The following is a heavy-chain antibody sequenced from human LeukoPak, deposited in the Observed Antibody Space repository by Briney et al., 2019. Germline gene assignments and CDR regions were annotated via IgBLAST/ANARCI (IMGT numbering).Heavy chain of an antibody. CDR3: ARDRYYYDSSGYYYKAFDI. D-gene: IGHD3-22*01. J-gene: IGHJ3*02. CDR1: GGSFSGYY. V-gene: IGHV4-34*01. Sequence: SETLSLTCAVYGGSFSGYYWSWIRQPPGKGLEWIGEINHSGSTNYNPSLKSRVTISVDTSKNQFSLKLSSVTAADTAVYYCARDRYYYDSSGYYYKAFDIWGQGTMVTVSS. CDR2: INHSGST.